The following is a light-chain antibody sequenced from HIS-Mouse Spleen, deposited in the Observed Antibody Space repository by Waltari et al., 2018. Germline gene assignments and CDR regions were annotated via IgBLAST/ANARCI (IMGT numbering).Light chain of an antibody. CDR1: NLGSKS. V-gene: IGLV3-21*02. Sequence: SYVLTQPPSVSVAPGQTARITCGGNNLGSKSVHWYQQKPGQAPALVVYDDSDRPSGIPWRFSGSNSGNTATLTIRRVEAGDEADCYCQVWDSSSDRVFGTGTKVTVL. CDR2: DDS. J-gene: IGLJ1*01. CDR3: QVWDSSSDRV.